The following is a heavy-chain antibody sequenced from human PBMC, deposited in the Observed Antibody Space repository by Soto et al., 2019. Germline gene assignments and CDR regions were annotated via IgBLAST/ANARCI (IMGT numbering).Heavy chain of an antibody. J-gene: IGHJ4*02. CDR2: ISGSGGST. CDR3: ATFNSSPYYFDY. D-gene: IGHD6-13*01. Sequence: GGSLRLSCAASGFTLSSYAMSWVRQAPGKGLEWVSAISGSGGSTYYADSVKGRFTISRDNPKNTLYLQMNSLRAEDTAVYYCATFNSSPYYFDYWGQGTPVTVSS. V-gene: IGHV3-23*01. CDR1: GFTLSSYA.